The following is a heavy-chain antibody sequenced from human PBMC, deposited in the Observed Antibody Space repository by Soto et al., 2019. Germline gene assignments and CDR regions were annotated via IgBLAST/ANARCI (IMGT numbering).Heavy chain of an antibody. CDR3: AKDLCSSTSCYMDVYYYYYGMDV. D-gene: IGHD2-2*01. Sequence: GESLKISCAASGFTFSSYGMHWVRQAPGKGLEWVAVISYDGSNKYYADSVKGRFTISRDNSKNTLYLQMNSLRAEDTAVYYCAKDLCSSTSCYMDVYYYYYGMDVWGQGTTVTVSS. CDR2: ISYDGSNK. V-gene: IGHV3-30*18. J-gene: IGHJ6*02. CDR1: GFTFSSYG.